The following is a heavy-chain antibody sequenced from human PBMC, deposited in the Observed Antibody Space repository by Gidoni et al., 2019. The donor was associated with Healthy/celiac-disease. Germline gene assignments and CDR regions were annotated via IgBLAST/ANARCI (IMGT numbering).Heavy chain of an antibody. CDR3: ARGRGGGNYYYYGMDV. D-gene: IGHD3-10*01. CDR1: GGSFSCYY. CDR2: INHSGST. Sequence: QVQLQQWGAGLMKPSETLPLTCAVYGGSFSCYYWSWIRQPPGKGLEWSGEINHSGSTNYNPSLKSRVTISVDTSKNQFSLKLSSVTAADTAVYYCARGRGGGNYYYYGMDVWGQGTTVTVSS. J-gene: IGHJ6*02. V-gene: IGHV4-34*01.